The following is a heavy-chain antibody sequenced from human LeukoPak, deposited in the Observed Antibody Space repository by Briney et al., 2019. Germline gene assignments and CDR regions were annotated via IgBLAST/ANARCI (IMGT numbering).Heavy chain of an antibody. CDR1: GDSISRDY. Sequence: TSETLSLTCTVSGDSISRDYWTWIRQPAGKGLEWIGRFYTSGSTDYNPSLESRVSISVDTSKNQFSLKLSSVTAADTAMYYCAHGGNSGSYSEHWGQGILVTVSS. D-gene: IGHD1-26*01. V-gene: IGHV4-4*07. CDR3: AHGGNSGSYSEH. J-gene: IGHJ4*02. CDR2: FYTSGST.